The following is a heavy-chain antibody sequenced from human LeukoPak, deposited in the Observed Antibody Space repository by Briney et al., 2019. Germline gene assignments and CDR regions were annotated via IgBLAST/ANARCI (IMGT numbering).Heavy chain of an antibody. CDR3: ARVGYSSSWFAQGNWFDP. CDR1: GGSISGDY. J-gene: IGHJ5*02. D-gene: IGHD6-13*01. V-gene: IGHV4-59*12. Sequence: SETLSLTCTVSGGSISGDYWSWIRQPPGKGLEWIGYIYHSGSTYYNPSLKSRVTISVDRSKNQFSLKLSSVTAADTAVYYCARVGYSSSWFAQGNWFDPWGQGTLVTVSS. CDR2: IYHSGST.